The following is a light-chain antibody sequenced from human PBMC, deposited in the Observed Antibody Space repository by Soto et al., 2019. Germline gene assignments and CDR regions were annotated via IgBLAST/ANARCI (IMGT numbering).Light chain of an antibody. CDR2: SDN. CDR1: SSNIRTNT. CDR3: AAWDVSLVV. V-gene: IGLV1-44*01. J-gene: IGLJ2*01. Sequence: QAVVTQPPSASGTPGQRVTISCSGSSSNIRTNTVIWYQQLPGAAPRLLIYSDNQRPSGVPDRFSGSKSGTSASLAISGLQSEDEADYYCAAWDVSLVVFGGGTKLTVL.